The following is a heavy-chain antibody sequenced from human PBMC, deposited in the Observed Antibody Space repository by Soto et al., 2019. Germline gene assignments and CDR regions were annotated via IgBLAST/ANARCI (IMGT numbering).Heavy chain of an antibody. Sequence: GASLRLSCAASGFTFSSYAMSWVRQAPGKGLEWVSAISGSGGSTYYADSVKGRFTISRDNSKNTLYLQMNSLRAEDTAVYYCAKSAWQQLLLGWFDPWGQGTLVTVSS. CDR2: ISGSGGST. V-gene: IGHV3-23*01. D-gene: IGHD6-13*01. J-gene: IGHJ5*02. CDR3: AKSAWQQLLLGWFDP. CDR1: GFTFSSYA.